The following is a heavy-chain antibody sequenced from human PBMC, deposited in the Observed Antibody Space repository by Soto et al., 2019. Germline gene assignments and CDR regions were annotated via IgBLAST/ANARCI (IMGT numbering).Heavy chain of an antibody. V-gene: IGHV4-61*01. CDR3: ARIGGWYDIDF. CDR1: GGSLSSESFH. D-gene: IGHD6-19*01. CDR2: IFYNGTA. J-gene: IGHJ4*02. Sequence: VQLQQSGPGLVKPSETLSLTCSVSGGSLSSESFHWSWIRESPGKGLQFIGSIFYNGTANYSPSLKNRGTISIDTSQRQFSLKLVSVAAADTAVYYCARIGGWYDIDFWGQGNLVTVSS.